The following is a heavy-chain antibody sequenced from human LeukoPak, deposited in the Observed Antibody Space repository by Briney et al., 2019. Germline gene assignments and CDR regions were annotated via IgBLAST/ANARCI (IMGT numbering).Heavy chain of an antibody. V-gene: IGHV1-2*04. CDR3: AREAELRYFDWLPGDAFDI. Sequence: GASVKVSCKASGYTFTGYYMHWVRQAPGQGLEWMGWINPNSGGTNYAQKFQGWVTMTRDTSISTAYMELSRLRSDDTAAYYCAREAELRYFDWLPGDAFDIWGQGTMVTVSS. CDR1: GYTFTGYY. CDR2: INPNSGGT. D-gene: IGHD3-9*01. J-gene: IGHJ3*02.